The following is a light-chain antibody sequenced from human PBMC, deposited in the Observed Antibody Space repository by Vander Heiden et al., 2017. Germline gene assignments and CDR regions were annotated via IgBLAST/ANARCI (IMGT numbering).Light chain of an antibody. CDR2: QDS. CDR3: QAWDSSNVV. CDR1: KLGDKY. J-gene: IGLJ2*01. Sequence: SSELTQPPSVSVPPGQTASITCTGDKLGDKYACWYQQKPGQSPVLVIYQDSKRPSGIPERFSGSSSGNTATLTISGTQAMDEADYYCQAWDSSNVVFGGGTKLTVL. V-gene: IGLV3-1*01.